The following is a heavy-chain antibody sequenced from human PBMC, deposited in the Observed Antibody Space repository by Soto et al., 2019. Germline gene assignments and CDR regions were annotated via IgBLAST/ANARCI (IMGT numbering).Heavy chain of an antibody. CDR2: IYYSGNT. CDR1: GGSISGSYYY. J-gene: IGHJ3*02. Sequence: SETLSLTCTVSGGSISGSYYYWTWIRQHPGKGLEWIGYIYYSGNTHSNPSLKSRVDISVDTSKNQFSLKLNSLSAADTAVYYCARGGITFTDRDAFDIWGQGTMVTVS. CDR3: ARGGITFTDRDAFDI. D-gene: IGHD3-10*01. V-gene: IGHV4-31*03.